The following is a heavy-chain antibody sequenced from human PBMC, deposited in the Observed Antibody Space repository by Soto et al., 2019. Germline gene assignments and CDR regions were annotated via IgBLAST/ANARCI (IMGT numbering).Heavy chain of an antibody. V-gene: IGHV1-8*01. CDR3: ARDGEVVPAAIREYWFDP. J-gene: IGHJ5*02. CDR1: GYTFTSYD. CDR2: MNPNSGNT. Sequence: ASVKVSFKASGYTFTSYDINWVRQATGQGLEWMGWMNPNSGNTGYAQKFQGRVTMTRNTSISTAYMELSSLRSEDTAVYYCARDGEVVPAAIREYWFDPWGQGTLVTVSS. D-gene: IGHD2-2*01.